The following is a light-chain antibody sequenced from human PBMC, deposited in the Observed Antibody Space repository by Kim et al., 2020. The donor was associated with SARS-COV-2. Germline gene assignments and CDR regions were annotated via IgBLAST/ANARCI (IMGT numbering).Light chain of an antibody. J-gene: IGKJ4*01. CDR1: QSVRSN. CDR2: GAS. V-gene: IGKV3-15*01. Sequence: SVSPGDRATRSCRASQSVRSNLAWYQLKPGQPPRLLIYGASTRATGIPARFSGSGSGTEFTLTISSLQSEDLAFYYCQQNNNWPLTFGGGTKVEI. CDR3: QQNNNWPLT.